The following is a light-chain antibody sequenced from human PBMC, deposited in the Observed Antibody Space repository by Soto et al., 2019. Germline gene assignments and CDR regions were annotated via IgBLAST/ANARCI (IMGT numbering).Light chain of an antibody. CDR3: QQYSNWPPYT. V-gene: IGKV3-15*01. CDR2: GAS. CDR1: QSVSST. Sequence: ETVMTQSPATLSVSPGEGATLSCRASQSVSSTLAWSQQKPGQAPRLLLYGASTRATGIPTRFSGSGFGTEFTLTISSLQSEDFAVYYGQQYSNWPPYTFGQGTKLESK. J-gene: IGKJ2*01.